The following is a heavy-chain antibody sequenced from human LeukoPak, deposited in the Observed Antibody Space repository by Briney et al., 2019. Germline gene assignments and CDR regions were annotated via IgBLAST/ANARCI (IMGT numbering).Heavy chain of an antibody. V-gene: IGHV4-38-2*02. J-gene: IGHJ3*02. CDR3: ARGLRYFDWLSPLVAFDI. CDR2: IYHSGST. Sequence: SETLSLTCTVSGYSISSGYYWGWIRQPPGKGLEWMGGIYHSGSTYYNPSLESRVTISVDTSKNQFSLKLSSVTAADTAVYYCARGLRYFDWLSPLVAFDIWGQGTMVTVSS. CDR1: GYSISSGYY. D-gene: IGHD3-9*01.